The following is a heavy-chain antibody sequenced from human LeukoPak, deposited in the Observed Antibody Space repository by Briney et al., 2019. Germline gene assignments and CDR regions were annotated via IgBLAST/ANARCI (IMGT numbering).Heavy chain of an antibody. CDR2: ISPRGGGT. CDR3: ARDLAWGAFDY. Sequence: PGGSLRLSCVASGFTFSSYSMNWVRQAPGKGLEWLSGISPRGGGTYYADSVKGRFTISRDDSKSTLSLQMNSLRVEDTAVYYCARDLAWGAFDYWGQGTLVSVSS. J-gene: IGHJ4*02. CDR1: GFTFSSYS. V-gene: IGHV3-23*01. D-gene: IGHD7-27*01.